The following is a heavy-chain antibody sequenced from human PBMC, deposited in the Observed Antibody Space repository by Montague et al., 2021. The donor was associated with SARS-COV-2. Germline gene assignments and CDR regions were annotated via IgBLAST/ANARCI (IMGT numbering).Heavy chain of an antibody. V-gene: IGHV4-59*01. CDR3: ARSGGVYDCVWGSYLRQSTNYGMDV. D-gene: IGHD3-16*01. CDR1: GGSISSYY. Sequence: SETLSLTCTVSGGSISSYYWSWIRQPPGKGLEWIGYIYYSGSTNYNPSLKSRVTISVDTSKNQFSLKLSSVTAADTAVYYRARSGGVYDCVWGSYLRQSTNYGMDVWGQGTTVTVSS. J-gene: IGHJ6*02. CDR2: IYYSGST.